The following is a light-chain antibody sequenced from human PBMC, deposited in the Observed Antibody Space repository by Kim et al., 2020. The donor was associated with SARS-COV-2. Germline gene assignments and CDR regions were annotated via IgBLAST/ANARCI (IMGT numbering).Light chain of an antibody. V-gene: IGLV1-44*01. CDR3: ATWDDSLNAWV. CDR2: SDH. Sequence: ELTQPPSASGTPGQRVTISCSGSSSNIGSNTVNWYQQYPGTAPKLLIYSDHQRPSGVPDRVSGSRSGTSASLAISGLRSQDEADYYCATWDDSLNAWV. J-gene: IGLJ3*02. CDR1: SSNIGSNT.